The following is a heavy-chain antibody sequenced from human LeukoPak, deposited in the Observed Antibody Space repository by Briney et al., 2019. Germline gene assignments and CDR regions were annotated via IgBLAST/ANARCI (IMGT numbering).Heavy chain of an antibody. CDR2: ISGSGGST. D-gene: IGHD6-13*01. V-gene: IGHV3-23*01. CDR3: AKYYSSSWHLFDY. CDR1: GFTFSSYA. Sequence: GGSLRLSCAASGFTFSSYAMSWVRQAPGKGLGWVSAISGSGGSTYYADSVKGWFTISRDNSKNTLYLQMNSLRAEDTAVYYCAKYYSSSWHLFDYWGQGTLVTVSS. J-gene: IGHJ4*02.